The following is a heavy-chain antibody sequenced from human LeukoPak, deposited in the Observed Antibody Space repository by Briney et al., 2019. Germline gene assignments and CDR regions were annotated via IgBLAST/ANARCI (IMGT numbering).Heavy chain of an antibody. CDR3: ARGYSSGWYGGY. V-gene: IGHV3-53*01. Sequence: GGSLRLSCAASGFTVSNNYVSWVRQAPGKGLEWVSVIYSGGSTYYADSVQGRFTISRDNSKNTLYVQMNSLRADDTAVYYCARGYSSGWYGGYWGQGTLVTVSS. CDR1: GFTVSNNY. D-gene: IGHD6-19*01. CDR2: IYSGGST. J-gene: IGHJ4*02.